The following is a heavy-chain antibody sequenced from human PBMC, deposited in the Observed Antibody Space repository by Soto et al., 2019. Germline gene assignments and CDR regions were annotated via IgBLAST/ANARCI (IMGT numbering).Heavy chain of an antibody. Sequence: QVQLVESGGGVVQPGRSLRLSCAASGFTFSSYAMHWVRQAPGKGLEWVAVISYDGSNKYYADSVKGRFTISRDNSKNTLDLQMNSLSAEDTAVYYCARAAAGNWFDPWGQGTLVTVSS. CDR2: ISYDGSNK. D-gene: IGHD6-13*01. CDR1: GFTFSSYA. V-gene: IGHV3-30*03. CDR3: ARAAAGNWFDP. J-gene: IGHJ5*02.